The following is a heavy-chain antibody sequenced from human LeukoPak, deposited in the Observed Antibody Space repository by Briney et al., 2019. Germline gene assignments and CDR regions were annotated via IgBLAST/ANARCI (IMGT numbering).Heavy chain of an antibody. CDR3: ARSLYEPVFDY. V-gene: IGHV4-59*01. Sequence: SETLSLTCTVSGGSISSYYWSWIRQPPGKGREWIGYIYYSGSTNYNPSLKSRVTISVDTSKNQFSLKLSSVTAADTAVYYCARSLYEPVFDYWGQGTLVTVSS. J-gene: IGHJ4*02. CDR2: IYYSGST. D-gene: IGHD1-14*01. CDR1: GGSISSYY.